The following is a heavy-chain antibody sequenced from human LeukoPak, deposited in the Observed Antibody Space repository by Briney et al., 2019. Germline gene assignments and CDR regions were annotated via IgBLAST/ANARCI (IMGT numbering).Heavy chain of an antibody. CDR2: IYYSGST. CDR1: GGSISSGGYY. Sequence: PSQTLSLTCAVSGGSISSGGYYWSWIRQHPGKGLEWIGYIYYSGSTYYNPSLKSRVTISVDTSKNQFSLKLSSVTAADTAVHYCARELRGSGYYIVFDYWGQGTLVTVSS. V-gene: IGHV4-31*11. CDR3: ARELRGSGYYIVFDY. D-gene: IGHD3-3*01. J-gene: IGHJ4*02.